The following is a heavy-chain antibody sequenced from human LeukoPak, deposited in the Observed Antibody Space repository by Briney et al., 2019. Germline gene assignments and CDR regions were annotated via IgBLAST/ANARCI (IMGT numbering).Heavy chain of an antibody. V-gene: IGHV1-69*06. CDR3: ARDLDSSSSPYY. D-gene: IGHD6-13*01. J-gene: IGHJ4*02. CDR2: IIPIFGTA. Sequence: SVKVSCKASGGTFSSYATSWVRQAPGQGLEWMGGIIPIFGTANYAQKFQGRVTITADKSTSTAYMELSSLRSEDTAVYYCARDLDSSSSPYYWGQGTLVTVSS. CDR1: GGTFSSYA.